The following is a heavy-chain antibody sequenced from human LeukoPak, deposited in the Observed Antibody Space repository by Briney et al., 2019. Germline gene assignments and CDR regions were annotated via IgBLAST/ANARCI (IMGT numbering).Heavy chain of an antibody. CDR1: GYTFTSYD. V-gene: IGHV1-8*01. J-gene: IGHJ2*01. CDR2: MNPNSGNT. CDR3: ARGRGRYDYGDSADGGPYWYFDL. Sequence: ASVKVSCKASGYTFTSYDINWVRQATGQGLEWMGWMNPNSGNTGYAQKFQGRVTMTRNTSISTAYMELSSLRSEDTAVCYCARGRGRYDYGDSADGGPYWYFDLWGRGTLVTVSS. D-gene: IGHD4-17*01.